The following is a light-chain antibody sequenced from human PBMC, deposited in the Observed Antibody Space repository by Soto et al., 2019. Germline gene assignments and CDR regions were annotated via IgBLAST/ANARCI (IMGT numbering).Light chain of an antibody. CDR1: QNIRNY. CDR3: QQIHSTSSYT. J-gene: IGKJ2*01. V-gene: IGKV1-39*01. Sequence: DIQMTHSPSSLSSSVVYRVTITCRXSQNIRNYLNWYQQRPGKTPNLLVYAASNLRGGVPSRFSGSGSGTVFTLTINSLQPEDFATYYCQQIHSTSSYTFGQGTKVDIK. CDR2: AAS.